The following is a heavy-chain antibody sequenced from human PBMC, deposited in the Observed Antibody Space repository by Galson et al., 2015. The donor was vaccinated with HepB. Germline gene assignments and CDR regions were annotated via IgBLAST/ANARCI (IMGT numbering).Heavy chain of an antibody. CDR3: AKGLIAPAGTFMLDH. J-gene: IGHJ4*02. CDR1: GFTFSHYD. D-gene: IGHD6-13*01. V-gene: IGHV3-30*18. CDR2: ISYAGTNK. Sequence: SLRLSCAASGFTFSHYDIHWVRQAPGKGLEWVAEISYAGTNKYYTDSVKGRFTISRDNSKNTLYLHMNSLRAEDTAVYYCAKGLIAPAGTFMLDHWGQGTLVTAST.